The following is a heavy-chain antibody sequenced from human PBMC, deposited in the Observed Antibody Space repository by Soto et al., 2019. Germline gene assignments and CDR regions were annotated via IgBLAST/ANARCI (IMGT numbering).Heavy chain of an antibody. V-gene: IGHV4-39*01. D-gene: IGHD3-3*01. CDR1: GGSISSSSYY. J-gene: IGHJ5*02. Sequence: SETLSLTCTVSGGSISSSSYYWGWIRQPPGKGLEWIGSIYYSGSTYYNPSLKSRVTISVDTSKNQFSLKLSSVTAADTAVYYCAGTTKGPFNWFDPWGQGTLVTVSS. CDR2: IYYSGST. CDR3: AGTTKGPFNWFDP.